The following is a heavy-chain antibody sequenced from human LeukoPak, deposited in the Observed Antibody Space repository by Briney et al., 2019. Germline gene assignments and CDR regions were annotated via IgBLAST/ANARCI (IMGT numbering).Heavy chain of an antibody. J-gene: IGHJ3*02. V-gene: IGHV4-59*08. Sequence: SETLSLTCTVSGGSISTYYWSWIRQSPGKGLEWMGSIYYSGSTNYHPSLKRRVTISVNTSKNPFSLELSSVTAAGTAVYYCAVNLTRHTFDIWGQGTMVTVSS. CDR2: IYYSGST. D-gene: IGHD1-1*01. CDR3: AVNLTRHTFDI. CDR1: GGSISTYY.